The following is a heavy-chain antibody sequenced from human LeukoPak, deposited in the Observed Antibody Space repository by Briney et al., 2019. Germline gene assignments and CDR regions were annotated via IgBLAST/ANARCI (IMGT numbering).Heavy chain of an antibody. V-gene: IGHV3-30*02. D-gene: IGHD6-6*01. CDR2: IRYDGSNK. Sequence: GGSLRLSCAASGFTFSSYGMHWVRQAPGKGLEWVAFIRYDGSNKYYADSVKGRFTISRDNSKNTLYLQMNSLRAEDTAVYYCAKVGPSSSSGEMDYWGQGTLVTVSS. CDR1: GFTFSSYG. CDR3: AKVGPSSSSGEMDY. J-gene: IGHJ4*02.